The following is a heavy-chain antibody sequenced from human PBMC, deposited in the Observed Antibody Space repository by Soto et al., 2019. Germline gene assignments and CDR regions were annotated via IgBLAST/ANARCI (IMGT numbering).Heavy chain of an antibody. CDR3: SRDVSCSGGSCYPNAWFDP. D-gene: IGHD2-15*01. Sequence: QVQLQQSGPGLVKPSETLSLTCSVSAGSMRNYYWSWIRQPPGKGLEWIGNVDDSGTTKYNPSLRGRVSISVDTSTSQFSLKLSSVIAPATAVYYCSRDVSCSGGSCYPNAWFDPWGQGTLVTVSS. V-gene: IGHV4-59*01. CDR1: AGSMRNYY. CDR2: VDDSGTT. J-gene: IGHJ5*02.